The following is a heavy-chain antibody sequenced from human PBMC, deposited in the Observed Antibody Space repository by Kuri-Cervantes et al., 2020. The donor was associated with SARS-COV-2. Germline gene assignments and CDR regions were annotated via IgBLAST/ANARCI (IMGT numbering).Heavy chain of an antibody. CDR1: GFTVSSNY. V-gene: IGHV3-21*01. J-gene: IGHJ4*02. CDR2: ISSSSSYI. Sequence: GGSLRLSCAASGFTVSSNYMSWVRQAPGKGLEWVSSISSSSSYIYYADSVKGRFTISRDNAKNSLYLQMNSLRAEDTAVYYCAKTKGVDTAMDCIDYWGQGTLVTVSS. D-gene: IGHD5-18*01. CDR3: AKTKGVDTAMDCIDY.